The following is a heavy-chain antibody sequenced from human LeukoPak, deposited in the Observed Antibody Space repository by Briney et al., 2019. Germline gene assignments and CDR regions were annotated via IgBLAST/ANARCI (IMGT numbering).Heavy chain of an antibody. V-gene: IGHV4-30-2*05. CDR1: GGSISSGGYS. J-gene: IGHJ5*02. D-gene: IGHD1-7*01. CDR3: ARVKRNYQNWFDP. CDR2: IYHSGST. Sequence: PSQTLSLTCAASGGSISSGGYSWSWIRQPPGKGLEWIGYIYHSGSTYYNPSLKSRVTISVDTSRNQFSLKLNSVTATDTAVYYCARVKRNYQNWFDPWGQGTLVTVSS.